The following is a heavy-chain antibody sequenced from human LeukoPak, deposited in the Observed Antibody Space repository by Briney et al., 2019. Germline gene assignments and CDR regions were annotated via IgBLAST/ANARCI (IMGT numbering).Heavy chain of an antibody. CDR2: INHSGST. Sequence: SETLSLTCAVYGGSFSGYHWSWIRQPPGKGLDWIGEINHSGSTNYNPSLKSRVTISVDTSKNQFSLKLSSVTAADTAVYYCARGTHYYGSGSYSDAFDIWGQGTMVTVSS. CDR3: ARGTHYYGSGSYSDAFDI. CDR1: GGSFSGYH. D-gene: IGHD3-10*01. J-gene: IGHJ3*02. V-gene: IGHV4-34*01.